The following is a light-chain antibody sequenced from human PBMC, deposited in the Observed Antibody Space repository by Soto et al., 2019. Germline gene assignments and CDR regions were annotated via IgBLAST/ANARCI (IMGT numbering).Light chain of an antibody. CDR2: KAS. Sequence: DIQITQSPSILSASVGDRVTITCRASQSISSWLAWYQQKPGKAPNLLIHKASHLESGVPSRFSGSGSGTEFTLTISSLQPGDFATYYCQHDNTYPWTFGQGTKVDIK. J-gene: IGKJ1*01. CDR1: QSISSW. CDR3: QHDNTYPWT. V-gene: IGKV1-5*03.